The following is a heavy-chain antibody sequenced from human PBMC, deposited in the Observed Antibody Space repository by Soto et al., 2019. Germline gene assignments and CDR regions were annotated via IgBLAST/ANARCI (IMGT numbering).Heavy chain of an antibody. V-gene: IGHV4-34*01. D-gene: IGHD4-4*01. CDR3: ARGRHDYSKRAHDD. J-gene: IGHJ4*02. Sequence: QVQLQQWGAGLLKPSETLSLTCAVYGGSFSGYYWSWIRQPPGKGLEWIGEINHSGSTNYNPSLKSRVTISVDTSKNQFSLKLSSVTAADTAVYYCARGRHDYSKRAHDDWGQGTLVTVSS. CDR1: GGSFSGYY. CDR2: INHSGST.